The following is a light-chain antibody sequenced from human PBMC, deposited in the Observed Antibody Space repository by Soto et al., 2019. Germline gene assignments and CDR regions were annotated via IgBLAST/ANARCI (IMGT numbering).Light chain of an antibody. CDR3: HQSGSPGT. V-gene: IGKV3-20*01. J-gene: IGKJ1*01. Sequence: LSPYAVSVSPGERATLSCRASQSVSNNYLAWYQQKPGQAPRLLIYGASNRATGIPDRFSGSGSGTDFTLTISRLAPEDFAVYYCHQSGSPGTFAQGTKVDIK. CDR1: QSVSNNY. CDR2: GAS.